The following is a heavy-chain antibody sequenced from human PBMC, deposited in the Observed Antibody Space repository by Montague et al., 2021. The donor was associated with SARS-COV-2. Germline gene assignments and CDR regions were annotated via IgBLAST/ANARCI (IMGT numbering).Heavy chain of an antibody. J-gene: IGHJ6*03. Sequence: SLRLSLSASGFTFSSYEMNWVRQAPGKGLEWVSYISSSGSTIYYADSVKGRFTISRDNAKNSLYLQMNSLRAEDTAVHYCARDQLKAQWPYYYYYMDAWGKGTTVTVSS. V-gene: IGHV3-48*03. CDR3: ARDQLKAQWPYYYYYMDA. CDR1: GFTFSSYE. D-gene: IGHD2-8*01. CDR2: ISSSGSTI.